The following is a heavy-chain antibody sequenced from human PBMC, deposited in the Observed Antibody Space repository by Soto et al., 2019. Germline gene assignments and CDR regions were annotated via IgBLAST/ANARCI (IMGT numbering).Heavy chain of an antibody. D-gene: IGHD5-18*01. V-gene: IGHV4-61*01. J-gene: IGHJ4*02. CDR3: ARDIRGYSRAFDC. Sequence: SETLSLTCTVSADSVSSDYYCWTWIRQPPGKGLEWIGYICSGGSTNYNPSLKSRVTISLDTSRNQFSLKLTSVTAADTAVYYCARDIRGYSRAFDCWGQGMLVTVSS. CDR2: ICSGGST. CDR1: ADSVSSDYYC.